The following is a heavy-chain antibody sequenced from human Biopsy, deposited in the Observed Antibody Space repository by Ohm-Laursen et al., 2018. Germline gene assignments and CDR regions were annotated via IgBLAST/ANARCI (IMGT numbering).Heavy chain of an antibody. Sequence: PPGTLSLTCTVSGGSISSSTTYYWAWLRQPPGKGLEWIGSIYNTETTFYNPSLKSRVTISVDTSTNLFSLKVSSVTAADTALYFCARHPTGFWFDPWGQGTLVTVSS. CDR1: GGSISSSTTYY. V-gene: IGHV4-39*01. CDR3: ARHPTGFWFDP. J-gene: IGHJ5*02. CDR2: IYNTETT.